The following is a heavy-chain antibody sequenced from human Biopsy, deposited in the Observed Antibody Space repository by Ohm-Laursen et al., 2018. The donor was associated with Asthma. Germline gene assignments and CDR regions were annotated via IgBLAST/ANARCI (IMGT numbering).Heavy chain of an antibody. CDR1: GDSIDSGDYS. D-gene: IGHD2-21*02. J-gene: IGHJ4*02. CDR3: ARGWNCGGDCYSLDS. V-gene: IGHV4-30-2*06. Sequence: TLSLTCAVSGDSIDSGDYSWTWIRQSPGVGLEWIGYIYRNGDTYYNPTLKNRVTISIDRSKNQFSLRLRSVTAADTVVYYCARGWNCGGDCYSLDSWGQGTLVTVSS. CDR2: IYRNGDT.